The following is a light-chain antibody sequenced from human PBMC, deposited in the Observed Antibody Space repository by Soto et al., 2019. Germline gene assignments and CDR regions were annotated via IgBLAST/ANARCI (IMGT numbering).Light chain of an antibody. V-gene: IGKV3-11*01. CDR3: KQRSNWRFT. CDR2: DAS. J-gene: IGKJ3*01. Sequence: EIVLTQSPATLSLSPGERATLSCRASQSVSSYLAWYQQKPGQAPRLLIYDASNRATGIPARFSGGGSGTDFTLTISSLEPEDFAVYYCKQRSNWRFTFGPGTRVDIK. CDR1: QSVSSY.